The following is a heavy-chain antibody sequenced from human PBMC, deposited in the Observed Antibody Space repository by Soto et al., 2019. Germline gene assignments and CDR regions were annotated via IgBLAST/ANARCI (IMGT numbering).Heavy chain of an antibody. V-gene: IGHV4-30-4*01. CDR3: AREGATNDYYYGMDV. CDR2: IYYSGST. J-gene: IGHJ6*02. Sequence: QVQLQESGPGLVKPSQTLSLTCTVSGGSISSGDYYWSWISQPPGKGLEWIGYIYYSGSTYYNPSLKSRVTISVDTSKNQFSLKLSSVTAADTAVYYCAREGATNDYYYGMDVWGQGTTVTVSS. D-gene: IGHD5-12*01. CDR1: GGSISSGDYY.